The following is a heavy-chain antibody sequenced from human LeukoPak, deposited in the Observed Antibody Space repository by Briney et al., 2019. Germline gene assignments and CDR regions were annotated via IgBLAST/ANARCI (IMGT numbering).Heavy chain of an antibody. CDR2: ISGSGGST. CDR1: GFTVSNNY. D-gene: IGHD5-12*01. Sequence: GGSLRLSCAASGFTVSNNYMSWVRQAPGKGLEWVSAISGSGGSTFYAHSVKGRFTISRDNSKNTLYLRMNSLRADDTAVYYCARDNGIVAPSIPLDYWGQGTLVTVSS. CDR3: ARDNGIVAPSIPLDY. J-gene: IGHJ4*02. V-gene: IGHV3-23*01.